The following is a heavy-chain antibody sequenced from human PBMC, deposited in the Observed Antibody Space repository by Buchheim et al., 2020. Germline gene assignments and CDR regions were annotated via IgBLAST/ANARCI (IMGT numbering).Heavy chain of an antibody. V-gene: IGHV3-33*01. Sequence: QVQLVESGGGVVQPGRSLRLSCAASGFTFSSYGMHWFRQVPGKGLEWVAVIWYDGSNKYYADSVKGRFTISRDNSKNTLYLQMNSLRAEDTAVYYCARDLGYSTPLDYWGQGTL. CDR1: GFTFSSYG. CDR2: IWYDGSNK. CDR3: ARDLGYSTPLDY. D-gene: IGHD5-24*01. J-gene: IGHJ4*02.